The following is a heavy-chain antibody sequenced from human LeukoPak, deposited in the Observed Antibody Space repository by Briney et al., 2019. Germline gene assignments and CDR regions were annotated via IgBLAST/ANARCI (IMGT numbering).Heavy chain of an antibody. CDR3: ARGTDYDLSGDY. J-gene: IGHJ4*02. CDR2: IYSGGST. V-gene: IGHV3-53*01. Sequence: GGSLRLSCAASGFTVSSNYMSWVRQAPGKGLEWVSVIYSGGSTYYADSVKGRFTISRDNSKNTLYLQMNSLRAGDTAVYYCARGTDYDLSGDYWGQGTLVTVSS. D-gene: IGHD4-17*01. CDR1: GFTVSSNY.